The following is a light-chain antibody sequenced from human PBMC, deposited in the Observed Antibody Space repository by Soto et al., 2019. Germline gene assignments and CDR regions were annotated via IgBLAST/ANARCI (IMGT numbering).Light chain of an antibody. CDR2: DAS. Sequence: DIQVTQSPPTLSASLGDRFAITCLSIQTISTWMAWYQQKPGKAPKLLVYDASTLQSGVASRFSGSGSGTEFTLIISGLQPDDSATYYCQQYTNTNNPWMFGQGTKVDIK. J-gene: IGKJ1*01. CDR3: QQYTNTNNPWM. V-gene: IGKV1-5*01. CDR1: QTISTW.